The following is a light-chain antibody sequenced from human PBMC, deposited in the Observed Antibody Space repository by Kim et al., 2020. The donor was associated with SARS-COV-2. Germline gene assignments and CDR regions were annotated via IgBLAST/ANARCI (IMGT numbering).Light chain of an antibody. CDR1: SSDIGNNKY. CDR2: DVA. V-gene: IGLV2-14*03. J-gene: IGLJ1*01. CDR3: CARTSSYTYV. Sequence: QSALTQPASVSGSPGQSITISCTGTSSDIGNNKYVSWYQQRPGKVPTLIVYDVADRPSGVSSRFSGSKSGNTAFLTISGLQPEDESDYYCCARTSSYTYVFGGGTKVTVL.